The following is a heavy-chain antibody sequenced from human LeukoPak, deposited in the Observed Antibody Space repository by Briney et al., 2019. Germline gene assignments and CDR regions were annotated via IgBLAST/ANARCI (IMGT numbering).Heavy chain of an antibody. CDR1: GFTFSNYA. Sequence: GGSLRLSCAASGFTFSNYAMSWVRQAPGKGLEWVSGINGGGGGGTFHADSVRGRFTISRDNSKNTLYLQMSSLRAEDTAVYYCAASLPNIIVVPAAKGPFGSWGQGTLVTVSS. V-gene: IGHV3-23*01. J-gene: IGHJ5*02. D-gene: IGHD2-2*01. CDR2: INGGGGGGT. CDR3: AASLPNIIVVPAAKGPFGS.